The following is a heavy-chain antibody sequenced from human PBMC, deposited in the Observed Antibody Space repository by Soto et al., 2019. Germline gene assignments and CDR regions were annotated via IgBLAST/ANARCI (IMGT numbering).Heavy chain of an antibody. V-gene: IGHV2-5*02. D-gene: IGHD3-10*01. CDR2: IYWDDDK. Sequence: QITLKESGPTLVKPTQTLTLTCTFSGFSLSTSGVGVGWIRQPPGKALEWLALIYWDDDKRYSPSLKSSLTITKDPPKRLVVLTMTNTDPVDTAPYYCGHSVAYYSGSGSYWGYWGQGTLVTVSS. CDR1: GFSLSTSGVG. CDR3: GHSVAYYSGSGSYWGY. J-gene: IGHJ4*02.